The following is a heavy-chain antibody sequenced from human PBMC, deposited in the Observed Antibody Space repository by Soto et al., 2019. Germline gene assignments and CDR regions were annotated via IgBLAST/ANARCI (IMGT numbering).Heavy chain of an antibody. V-gene: IGHV3-21*01. CDR2: ISSSGTFK. D-gene: IGHD2-15*01. Sequence: EVRLVASGGGLVKPGGSLRLSCEASGFIFTTNSMNWVRQVPGKGLQWLSSISSSGTFKSYGDSVKGRFTISRDNAKNSLFLHMTNMSGEDTGLYYCARDPPHGGTSSWDADSWGPGTLVTVSS. CDR1: GFIFTTNS. J-gene: IGHJ4*02. CDR3: ARDPPHGGTSSWDADS.